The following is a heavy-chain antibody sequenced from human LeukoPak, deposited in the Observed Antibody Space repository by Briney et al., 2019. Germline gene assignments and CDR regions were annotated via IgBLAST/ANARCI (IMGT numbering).Heavy chain of an antibody. CDR2: ISYSGTT. V-gene: IGHV4-39*07. D-gene: IGHD3-10*01. CDR1: GHSINNNVYY. J-gene: IGHJ3*02. Sequence: PSETLSLTCTVSGHSINNNVYYWGWIRQPPGKGLEWIAIISYSGTTYYNPSLKTQPTISIDTSKNKFSLKVNSVTAADTAMYYCARDRGLWLGEARDAFDIWGQGTMVTVFS. CDR3: ARDRGLWLGEARDAFDI.